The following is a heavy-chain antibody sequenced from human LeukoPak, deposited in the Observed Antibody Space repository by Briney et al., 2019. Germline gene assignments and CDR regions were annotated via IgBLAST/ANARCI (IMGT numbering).Heavy chain of an antibody. V-gene: IGHV1-69*04. Sequence: ASVEVSCKASGGTFSSYAISWVRQAPGQGLEWMGRIIPILGIANYAQKFQGRVTITADKSTSTAYMELSSLRSEDTAVYYCARDYYDYVWGSYRYASNYWGQGTLVTVSS. J-gene: IGHJ4*02. D-gene: IGHD3-16*02. CDR3: ARDYYDYVWGSYRYASNY. CDR1: GGTFSSYA. CDR2: IIPILGIA.